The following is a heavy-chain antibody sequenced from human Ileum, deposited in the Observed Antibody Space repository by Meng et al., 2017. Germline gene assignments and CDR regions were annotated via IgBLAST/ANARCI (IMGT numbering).Heavy chain of an antibody. CDR1: GGSFSGYY. J-gene: IGHJ4*02. V-gene: IGHV4-34*01. D-gene: IGHD3-10*01. CDR2: IHHSGST. Sequence: VQLQAGGAERLKPSEPLSLTWPVYGGSFSGYYWSWIRQPPEKGLEWIGEIHHSGSTNYNPSLKSRVTTSVDTSKNQFSLKLTSVTAADTAVYYCARGAWLVRGVIISSFDYWGQGALVTVFS. CDR3: ARGAWLVRGVIISSFDY.